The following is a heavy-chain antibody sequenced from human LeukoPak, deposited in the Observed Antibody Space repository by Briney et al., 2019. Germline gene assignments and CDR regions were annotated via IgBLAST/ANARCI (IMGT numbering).Heavy chain of an antibody. Sequence: GESLKISCRGSGYSFTNYWIGWVRQMPGKGLEWMGIIYPGDSDTTYSPSFQGQVTISADKSISTAYLQWSSVKASDTAMYYCARRWAARQIYYFDYLGQGTLVTVSS. CDR1: GYSFTNYW. J-gene: IGHJ4*02. D-gene: IGHD6-6*01. CDR3: ARRWAARQIYYFDY. V-gene: IGHV5-51*01. CDR2: IYPGDSDT.